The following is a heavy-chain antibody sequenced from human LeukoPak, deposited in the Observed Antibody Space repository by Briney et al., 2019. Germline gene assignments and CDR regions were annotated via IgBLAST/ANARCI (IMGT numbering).Heavy chain of an antibody. CDR3: ARLGSSYGSDYYYGMDV. CDR1: GYTFTSYG. D-gene: IGHD3-10*01. J-gene: IGHJ6*02. CDR2: ISAYNGNT. V-gene: IGHV1-18*01. Sequence: ASVKVSCKASGYTFTSYGISWVRQAPGQGLEWMGWISAYNGNTNYAQKLQGRVTMTTDTSTSTAYMELRSLRSDDTAVYYCARLGSSYGSDYYYGMDVWGQGTTVTVSS.